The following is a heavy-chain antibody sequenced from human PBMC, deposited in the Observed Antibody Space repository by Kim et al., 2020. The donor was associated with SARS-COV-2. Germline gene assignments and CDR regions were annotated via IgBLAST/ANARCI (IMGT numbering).Heavy chain of an antibody. J-gene: IGHJ4*02. CDR2: ISGSGGST. V-gene: IGHV3-23*01. CDR3: AKDRQVVTPGDNDY. D-gene: IGHD2-21*02. Sequence: GGSLRLSCAASGFTFSSYAMSWVRQAPGKGLEWVSAISGSGGSTYYPDSVKGRFTISRDNSKNTLYLQMNSLRAEDTAVYYCAKDRQVVTPGDNDYWGQGTLVTVSS. CDR1: GFTFSSYA.